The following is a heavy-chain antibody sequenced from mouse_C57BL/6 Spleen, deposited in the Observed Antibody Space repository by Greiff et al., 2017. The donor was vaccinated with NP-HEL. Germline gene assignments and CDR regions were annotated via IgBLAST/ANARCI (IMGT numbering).Heavy chain of an antibody. Sequence: EVQLVESGPGLVKPSQSLSLTCSVTGYSITSGYYWNWIRQFPGNKLEWMGYISYDGSNNYNPSLKNRISITRDTSKNQFFLKLNSVTTEDTATYYCARDIYYDYGFDYWGQGTTLTVSS. CDR1: GYSITSGYY. D-gene: IGHD2-4*01. J-gene: IGHJ2*01. CDR3: ARDIYYDYGFDY. CDR2: ISYDGSN. V-gene: IGHV3-6*01.